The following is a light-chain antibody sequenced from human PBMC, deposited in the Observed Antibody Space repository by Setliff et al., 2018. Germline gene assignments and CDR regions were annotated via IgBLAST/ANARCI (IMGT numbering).Light chain of an antibody. CDR2: DVT. CDR1: SSDVGSYDF. Sequence: QSVLTQPASVSGSPGQSITISCSGTSSDVGSYDFVSWYQQHPAKAPKLIIYDVTNRPSGVPNRFSGSKAGNTASLTISGLQAEDEADYYCSAYTSSSTYVFGTGTKGTVL. CDR3: SAYTSSSTYV. J-gene: IGLJ1*01. V-gene: IGLV2-14*03.